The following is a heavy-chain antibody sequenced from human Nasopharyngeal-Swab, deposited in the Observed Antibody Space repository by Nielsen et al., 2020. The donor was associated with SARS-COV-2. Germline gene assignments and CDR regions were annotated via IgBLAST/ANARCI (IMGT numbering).Heavy chain of an antibody. CDR1: GGSFSGYY. CDR2: INHSGST. CDR3: ARGGWGDYPDY. D-gene: IGHD4-17*01. Sequence: GSLRLSCAVYGGSFSGYYWSWIRQPPGKGLEWIGEINHSGSTNYNPSLKGRVTISVDTSKNQFSLKLSSVTAADTAVYYCARGGWGDYPDYWGQGTLVTVSS. V-gene: IGHV4-34*01. J-gene: IGHJ4*02.